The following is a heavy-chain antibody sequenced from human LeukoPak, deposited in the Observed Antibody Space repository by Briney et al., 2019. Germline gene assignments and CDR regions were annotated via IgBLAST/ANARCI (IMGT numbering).Heavy chain of an antibody. CDR3: ARIFAWGYYFDY. Sequence: SETLSLTCTVSGGSISSDYWSWIRQPPGKGLEWIGYISYSGSTNYNPSLKSRVTISVDTSKNQFSLKLSSVTAADTAVYYCARIFAWGYYFDYWGQGTLVTVSS. D-gene: IGHD7-27*01. CDR1: GGSISSDY. CDR2: ISYSGST. V-gene: IGHV4-59*08. J-gene: IGHJ4*02.